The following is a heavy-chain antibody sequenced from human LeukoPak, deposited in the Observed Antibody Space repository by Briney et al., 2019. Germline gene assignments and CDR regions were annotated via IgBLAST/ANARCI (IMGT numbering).Heavy chain of an antibody. Sequence: ASVKVSCKTSGYTFADYYLTWVRQAPGQGFEWLGWINPKTGVTKYAQNLLGRVTMTSDTSISTAYMELSRLTSDDTALYFCAGDIILDSWGQGTLVTVSS. CDR1: GYTFADYY. CDR3: AGDIILDS. V-gene: IGHV1-2*02. J-gene: IGHJ5*01. CDR2: INPKTGVT. D-gene: IGHD1-14*01.